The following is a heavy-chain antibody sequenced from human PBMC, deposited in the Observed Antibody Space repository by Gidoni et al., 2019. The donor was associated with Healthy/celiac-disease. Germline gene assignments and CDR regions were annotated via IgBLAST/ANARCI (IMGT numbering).Heavy chain of an antibody. CDR2: ISYDGSNK. CDR1: GFTFSSYA. J-gene: IGHJ4*02. Sequence: QVQLVESGGGVVQPGRSLRLSCAASGFTFSSYAMHWVRQAPGKGLEWVAVISYDGSNKYYADSVKGRFTISRDNSKNTLYLQMNSLRAEDTAVYYCARGDVDIVSPFDYWGQGTLVTVSS. CDR3: ARGDVDIVSPFDY. V-gene: IGHV3-30*04. D-gene: IGHD5-12*01.